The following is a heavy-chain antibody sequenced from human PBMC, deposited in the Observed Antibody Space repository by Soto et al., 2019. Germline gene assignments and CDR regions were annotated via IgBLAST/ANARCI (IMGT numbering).Heavy chain of an antibody. Sequence: SVKVSCKASGGTFSSYAISWVRQAPGQGLEWMGGIIPIFGTANYAQKFQGRVTITADESTSTAYMELSSLRSEDTAVYYCARTVWSAYIFDYWGQGTLVTVSS. CDR3: ARTVWSAYIFDY. J-gene: IGHJ4*02. CDR2: IIPIFGTA. D-gene: IGHD3-16*01. CDR1: GGTFSSYA. V-gene: IGHV1-69*13.